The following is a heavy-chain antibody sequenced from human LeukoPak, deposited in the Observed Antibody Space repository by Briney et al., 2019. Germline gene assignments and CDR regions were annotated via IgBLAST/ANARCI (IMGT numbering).Heavy chain of an antibody. CDR1: GDTFSHYD. CDR3: ARRVGMTINAFDI. V-gene: IGHV1-69*04. J-gene: IGHJ3*02. Sequence: ASVKVSCKAPGDTFSHYDISWVRQAPGQGLEWMGRIIPILSMTNYAPKFQGRVTISMDKSTSTAYMELNSLRSDDTALYYCARRVGMTINAFDIWGQGTMVTVSS. CDR2: IIPILSMT. D-gene: IGHD4-17*01.